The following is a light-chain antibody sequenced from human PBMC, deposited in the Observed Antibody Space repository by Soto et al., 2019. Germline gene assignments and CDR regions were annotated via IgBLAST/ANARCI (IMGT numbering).Light chain of an antibody. V-gene: IGKV3-11*01. J-gene: IGKJ4*01. CDR3: QQRSNWPRLT. Sequence: EIVLTQSPATLSLSPGERATLSCRASQSVSSYLAWYQQKPGQAPRLLIYDASNRATGIPARFSGSGSGTDVTLTISSLEPEDFAVYYWQQRSNWPRLTFGGGTKVEIK. CDR2: DAS. CDR1: QSVSSY.